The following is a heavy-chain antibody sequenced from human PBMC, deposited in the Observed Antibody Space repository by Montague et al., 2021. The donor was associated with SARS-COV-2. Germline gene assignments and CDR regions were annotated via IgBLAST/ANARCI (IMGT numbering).Heavy chain of an antibody. CDR1: GASVGSSD. V-gene: IGHV4-59*02. J-gene: IGHJ3*02. CDR3: ARETMTADAFDI. D-gene: IGHD1-14*01. Sequence: SETLSLTCTVSGASVGSSDWGWIRQSPGKGLEWIGYFYSVGSTDYNPSLKSRATISRDTSKNQFSLKVRSVTAADTAVYYCARETMTADAFDIWCQGTMVTVS. CDR2: FYSVGST.